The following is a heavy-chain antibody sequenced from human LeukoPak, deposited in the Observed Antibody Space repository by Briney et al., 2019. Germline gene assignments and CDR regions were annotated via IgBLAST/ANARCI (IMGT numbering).Heavy chain of an antibody. D-gene: IGHD3-10*01. CDR1: GDSVSSNSAA. CDR3: ARQYYYGSGSFGY. CDR2: TYYRSKWYN. Sequence: SQTLSLTCAISGDSVSSNSAAWNWIRQSPSRGLEWLGRTYYRSKWYNDYGVSVKSRITINPDTSKNQFSLNLTSVTAADTAVYYCARQYYYGSGSFGYWGQGTLVTVSS. V-gene: IGHV6-1*01. J-gene: IGHJ4*02.